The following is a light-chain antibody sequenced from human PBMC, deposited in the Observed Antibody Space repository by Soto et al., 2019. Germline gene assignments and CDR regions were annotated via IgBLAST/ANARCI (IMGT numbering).Light chain of an antibody. Sequence: DIQMTQSPSTLSASVGDSVTITCRASQSIYKWLAWYQQKPGKAPKLLTHKASTLESGVPSRFSGSGSGTEFTLTISSLQPDDFATYFCQQYGSYSLTFGQGTRLEFK. CDR2: KAS. J-gene: IGKJ5*01. CDR1: QSIYKW. V-gene: IGKV1-5*03. CDR3: QQYGSYSLT.